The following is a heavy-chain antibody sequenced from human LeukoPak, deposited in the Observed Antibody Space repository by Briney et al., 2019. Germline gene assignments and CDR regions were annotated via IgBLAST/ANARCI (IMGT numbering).Heavy chain of an antibody. J-gene: IGHJ4*02. Sequence: ASVKVSCKASGYTFTSYYMHWVRQAPGQGLEWMGIINPSGGSTSYAQKFQGRVTITTDESTSTAYMELSSLRSEDTAVYYCAGSIYCSSTSCYKDQFDYWGQGTLVTVSS. CDR3: AGSIYCSSTSCYKDQFDY. CDR2: INPSGGST. CDR1: GYTFTSYY. V-gene: IGHV1-46*01. D-gene: IGHD2-2*01.